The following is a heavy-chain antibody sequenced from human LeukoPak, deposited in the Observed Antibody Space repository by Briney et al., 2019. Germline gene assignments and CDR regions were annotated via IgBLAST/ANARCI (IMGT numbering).Heavy chain of an antibody. J-gene: IGHJ4*02. D-gene: IGHD3-16*02. V-gene: IGHV1-18*01. CDR3: ARGVMITFGGVIVPYYFDY. CDR1: GYTFTSYG. Sequence: ASVKVSCKASGYTFTSYGISWVRQAPGQGLEWMGWISAYNDNTNYAQKLQGRATMTTDTSTSTAYMELRSLRSDDTAVYYCARGVMITFGGVIVPYYFDYWGQGTLVTVSS. CDR2: ISAYNDNT.